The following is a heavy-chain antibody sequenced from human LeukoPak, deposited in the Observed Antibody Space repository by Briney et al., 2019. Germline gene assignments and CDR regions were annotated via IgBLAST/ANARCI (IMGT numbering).Heavy chain of an antibody. J-gene: IGHJ6*02. CDR3: ARADQLLWFGEPPRPYYYGMDV. CDR1: GYSFTGYW. CDR2: IYPGDSDT. Sequence: GESLKISCKGSGYSFTGYWIGWVRQMPGKGLEWMGIIYPGDSDTRYSPSFQGQVTISADKSISTAYLQWSSLKASDTAVYYCARADQLLWFGEPPRPYYYGMDVWGQGTTVTVSS. D-gene: IGHD3-10*01. V-gene: IGHV5-51*01.